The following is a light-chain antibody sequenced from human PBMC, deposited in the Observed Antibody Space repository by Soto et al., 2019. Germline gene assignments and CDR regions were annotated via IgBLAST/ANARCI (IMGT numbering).Light chain of an antibody. Sequence: IQMTQSPPSLSASVGDRVTITCRPSEGIKNDLAWYQQKPGKAPKLLIYAASSLQSGVPSRFSGSGSGTDFTLTISSLQPEDFATYYCLQDYSYPLTFGQGTKVDI. CDR2: AAS. CDR3: LQDYSYPLT. J-gene: IGKJ1*01. V-gene: IGKV1-6*01. CDR1: EGIKND.